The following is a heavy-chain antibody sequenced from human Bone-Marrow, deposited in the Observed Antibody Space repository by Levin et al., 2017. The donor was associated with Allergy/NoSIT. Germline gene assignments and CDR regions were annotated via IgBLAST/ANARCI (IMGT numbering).Heavy chain of an antibody. CDR2: IYYTGST. CDR1: GGSIRKDY. Sequence: SQTLSLTCTVSGGSIRKDYWNWIRQSPGKGLEWIGHIYYTGSTNYSPSLKSRVTISIDTSKNQFSLKLSSVTAADTAIYYCARGSADFDWLFFPRGWFDPWGQGTLVTVSS. V-gene: IGHV4-59*01. D-gene: IGHD3-9*01. CDR3: ARGSADFDWLFFPRGWFDP. J-gene: IGHJ5*02.